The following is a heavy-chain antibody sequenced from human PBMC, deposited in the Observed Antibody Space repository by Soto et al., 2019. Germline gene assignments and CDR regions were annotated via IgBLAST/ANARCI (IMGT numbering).Heavy chain of an antibody. D-gene: IGHD4-17*01. V-gene: IGHV3-21*01. Sequence: GGSLRLSCAASGFTFSSYSMNWVRQAPGKGLEWVSSISSSSSYIYYADSVKGRFTISRDNAKNSLYLQMNSLRAEDTAVYYCASTTVTTPGLGYWGQGTLVTVSS. J-gene: IGHJ4*02. CDR3: ASTTVTTPGLGY. CDR2: ISSSSSYI. CDR1: GFTFSSYS.